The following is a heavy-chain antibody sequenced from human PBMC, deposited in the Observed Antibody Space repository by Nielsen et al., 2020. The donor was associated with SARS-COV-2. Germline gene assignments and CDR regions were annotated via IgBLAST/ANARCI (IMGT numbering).Heavy chain of an antibody. J-gene: IGHJ5*02. CDR1: GYIFTSYP. V-gene: IGHV1-3*01. CDR2: INAGNGNT. D-gene: IGHD2-15*01. CDR3: ARGVVAVVVAATKKGSWFDP. Sequence: ASVKVSCKASGYIFTSYPMHWVRQAPGQRLEWMGWINAGNGNTKYSQKFQGRVTITRDTSANTAHMELSSLRSEDTAVYYCARGVVAVVVAATKKGSWFDPWGQGTLVTVSS.